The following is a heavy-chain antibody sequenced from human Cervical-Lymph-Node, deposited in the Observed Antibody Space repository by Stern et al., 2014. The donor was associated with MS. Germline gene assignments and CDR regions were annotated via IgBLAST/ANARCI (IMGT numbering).Heavy chain of an antibody. CDR1: GGTFSSYT. D-gene: IGHD5-24*01. CDR2: VFPLLGMT. Sequence: QVQLVQSGSEVKKPGSSVKVSCQASGGTFSSYTLSWVRHAPRQGLEWLGRVFPLLGMTNYAQKFQGRVTITTDKSTTTAYMELSSLRSEDTAVYYCARGADGYNPVGYFPHWGQGTLVTVSS. V-gene: IGHV1-69*09. CDR3: ARGADGYNPVGYFPH. J-gene: IGHJ1*01.